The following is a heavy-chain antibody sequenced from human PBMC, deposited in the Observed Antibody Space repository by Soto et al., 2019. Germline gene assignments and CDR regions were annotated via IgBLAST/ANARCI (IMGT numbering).Heavy chain of an antibody. V-gene: IGHV3-23*01. CDR1: GFTFSRYT. Sequence: GGSLRLSCAASGFTFSRYTMSWVRRAPGKGLEWVSAISRSGGSPYYADSVRGRFTVSRDNSKHTLYLQMNSLRAEDTAVYYCARRLDYDILTGTIDYWGQGTLVTVSS. J-gene: IGHJ4*02. CDR3: ARRLDYDILTGTIDY. D-gene: IGHD3-9*01. CDR2: ISRSGGSP.